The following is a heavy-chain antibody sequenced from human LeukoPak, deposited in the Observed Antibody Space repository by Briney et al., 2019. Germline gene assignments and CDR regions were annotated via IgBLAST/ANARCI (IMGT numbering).Heavy chain of an antibody. J-gene: IGHJ4*02. CDR3: ARDYSGYSNY. D-gene: IGHD4-11*01. CDR2: ISSDSTYL. V-gene: IGHV3-21*01. Sequence: GGSLRLSCAASGFTFSSYSMNWVRQAPGKGLDWVSSISSDSTYLYYADSVKGRFTISRDNARNSLYLQMNSLRAEDTAVYYCARDYSGYSNYWGQGARVTVSS. CDR1: GFTFSSYS.